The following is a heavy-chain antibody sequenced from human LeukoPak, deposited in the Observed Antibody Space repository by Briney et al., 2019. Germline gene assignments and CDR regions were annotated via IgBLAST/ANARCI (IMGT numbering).Heavy chain of an antibody. CDR3: AKAPVGASPPIDY. D-gene: IGHD1-26*01. CDR1: GYTFTSYD. J-gene: IGHJ4*02. Sequence: ASVKVSCKASGYTFTSYDINWARQATGQGLEWMGWMNPNSGNTGYAQKFQGRVTITRNTSISTAYMELSSLRSEDTAVYYCAKAPVGASPPIDYWGQGTLVTVSS. V-gene: IGHV1-8*03. CDR2: MNPNSGNT.